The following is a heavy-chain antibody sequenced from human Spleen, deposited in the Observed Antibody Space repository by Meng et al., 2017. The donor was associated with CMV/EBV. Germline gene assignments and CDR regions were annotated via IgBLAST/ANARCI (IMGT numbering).Heavy chain of an antibody. CDR2: INHSGST. CDR3: ARGQSTHTRRSGYDNDY. CDR1: GGSFSGYY. D-gene: IGHD3-3*01. Sequence: VQLQQWGAGLLKPSETLSLTCAGYGGSFSGYYWSWIRQPPGKGLEWIGEINHSGSTNYNPSLKSRVTISVDTSKNQFSLKLSSVTAADTAVYYCARGQSTHTRRSGYDNDYWGQGTLVTVSS. V-gene: IGHV4-34*01. J-gene: IGHJ4*02.